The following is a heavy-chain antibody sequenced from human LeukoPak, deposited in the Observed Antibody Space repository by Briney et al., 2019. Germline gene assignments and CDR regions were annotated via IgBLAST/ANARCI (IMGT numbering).Heavy chain of an antibody. D-gene: IGHD3-10*02. CDR1: GFTFSSYA. J-gene: IGHJ6*03. CDR3: AKNHPLYDRVYYYYMDV. Sequence: GGSLRLSCAASGFTFSSYAMSWVRQAPGKGLEWVSAISGSGGSTYYADSVKGRFTISRDNSKNTLYLQMNSLRAEDTAVYYCAKNHPLYDRVYYYYMDVWGKGTTVTVSS. CDR2: ISGSGGST. V-gene: IGHV3-23*01.